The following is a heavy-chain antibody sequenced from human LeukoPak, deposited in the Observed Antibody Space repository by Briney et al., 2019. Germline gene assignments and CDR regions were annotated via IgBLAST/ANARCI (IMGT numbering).Heavy chain of an antibody. D-gene: IGHD2-8*01. V-gene: IGHV4-4*07. Sequence: SETLSLTCTVSRGSTSTYYWSWIRQPAGKGLEWIGRIYPSGNTNFNPSLMSRVTMSIDTSKNQFSLNLSSVTAADTAMYYCARAVLATKSEHWFDSWGQGTLVTVSS. CDR2: IYPSGNT. CDR3: ARAVLATKSEHWFDS. J-gene: IGHJ5*01. CDR1: RGSTSTYY.